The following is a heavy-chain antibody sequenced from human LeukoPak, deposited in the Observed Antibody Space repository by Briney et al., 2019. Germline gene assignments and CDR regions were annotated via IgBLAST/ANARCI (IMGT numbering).Heavy chain of an antibody. J-gene: IGHJ4*02. D-gene: IGHD4-17*01. Sequence: PGGSLRLSCAASGFTFSNAWMSWVRQAPGKGLEWVGRIKSITDGGTTDYAAPVKGRFTISRDDSKNTLYLQMNNLKTEDTAVYYCTTALLATVGGQGTLVTVSS. CDR3: TTALLATV. V-gene: IGHV3-15*01. CDR2: IKSITDGGTT. CDR1: GFTFSNAW.